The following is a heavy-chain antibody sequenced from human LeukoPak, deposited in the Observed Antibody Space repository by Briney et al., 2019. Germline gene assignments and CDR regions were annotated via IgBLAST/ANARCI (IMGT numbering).Heavy chain of an antibody. CDR1: GFSLSNARMG. J-gene: IGHJ3*02. CDR2: IFSNDEK. V-gene: IGHV2-26*01. Sequence: ESGPTLVNPTETLTLTCTVSGFSLSNARMGVSWIRQPPGKALEWLAHIFSNDEKSYSTSLKSRLTISKDTSKSQVVLTMTNMDPVDTATYYCALPQEGYYGDLVGAFDIWGQGTMVTVSS. CDR3: ALPQEGYYGDLVGAFDI. D-gene: IGHD4-17*01.